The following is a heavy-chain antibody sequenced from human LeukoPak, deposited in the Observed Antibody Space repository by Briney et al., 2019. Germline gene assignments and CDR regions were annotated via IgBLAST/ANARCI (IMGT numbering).Heavy chain of an antibody. D-gene: IGHD3-22*01. CDR2: IKQAGSEN. Sequence: GGSLRLSCAASGFIFSSYWMTWVRQAPGKGLEWVANIKQAGSENSYVDSVKGRFTISRDNAKNSLYLQINSLRAEDTAVYYCAKAGSPRPTYYYDSSAPEGYWGQGTLVTVSS. J-gene: IGHJ4*02. CDR1: GFIFSSYW. V-gene: IGHV3-7*01. CDR3: AKAGSPRPTYYYDSSAPEGY.